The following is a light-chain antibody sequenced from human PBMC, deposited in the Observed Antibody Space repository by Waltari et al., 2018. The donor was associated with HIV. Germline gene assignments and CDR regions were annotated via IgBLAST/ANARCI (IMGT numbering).Light chain of an antibody. V-gene: IGLV2-14*03. Sequence: QSALTQPASVSGSPGQSVTISCTGGNTDIGAFALVSWYQQRSGEAPQLIIFVVTSRPSGVSSRFSGFKSGHTASLTISGLHDGDEAYYFCSSYSTLKTILFGGGTKLTV. J-gene: IGLJ3*02. CDR1: NTDIGAFAL. CDR3: SSYSTLKTIL. CDR2: VVT.